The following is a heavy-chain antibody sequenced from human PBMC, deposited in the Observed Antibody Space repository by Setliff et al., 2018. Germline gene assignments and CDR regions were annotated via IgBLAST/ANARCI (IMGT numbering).Heavy chain of an antibody. D-gene: IGHD5-12*01. Sequence: ASVKVSCKASGYTFTSYGISWVRQAPGQGLEWMGWISAYNGNTNYAQKLQGRVTMTTDTSTSTAYMELRSLRSDDTAVYYCARDLEGGYSGCDLEGGVDYWGQGTLVTVSS. CDR3: ARDLEGGYSGCDLEGGVDY. CDR1: GYTFTSYG. CDR2: ISAYNGNT. V-gene: IGHV1-18*01. J-gene: IGHJ4*02.